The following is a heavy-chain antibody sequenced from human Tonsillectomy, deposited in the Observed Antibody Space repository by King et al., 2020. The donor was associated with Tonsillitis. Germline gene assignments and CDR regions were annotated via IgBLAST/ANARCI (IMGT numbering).Heavy chain of an antibody. Sequence: QLVQSGAEVNKPGASVKVSCKASGYTFTGYYVHWVRQAPGQGLEWMGWSNPNSGGTNYAQKFQGWVTMTRDTAISPAYMELSRLGSDDSAMYYCAREDENWFDPWGQGTLVTVSS. CDR1: GYTFTGYY. J-gene: IGHJ5*02. CDR2: SNPNSGGT. V-gene: IGHV1-2*04. CDR3: AREDENWFDP.